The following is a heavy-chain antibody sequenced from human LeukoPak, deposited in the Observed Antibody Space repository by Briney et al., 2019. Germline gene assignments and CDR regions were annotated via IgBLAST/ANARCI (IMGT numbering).Heavy chain of an antibody. V-gene: IGHV3-30*18. D-gene: IGHD6-13*01. Sequence: GGSLRLSCAASGFTFSSYGMHWVRQAPGKGLEWVAVISYDGSNKYYADSVKGRFTISRDNSKNTLYLQMNSLRAEDTAVYYCAKDQYSSSWPPDYWGQGTLVTVSS. J-gene: IGHJ4*02. CDR3: AKDQYSSSWPPDY. CDR2: ISYDGSNK. CDR1: GFTFSSYG.